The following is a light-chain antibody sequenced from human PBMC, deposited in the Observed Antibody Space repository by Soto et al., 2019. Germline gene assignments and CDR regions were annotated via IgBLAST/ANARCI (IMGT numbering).Light chain of an antibody. V-gene: IGKV3-20*01. CDR3: QQYGSSPWT. CDR2: GAS. CDR1: QSVSTNY. J-gene: IGKJ1*01. Sequence: EFVLTQSPDTLSLSPGERATLSCRASQSVSTNYLAWYQQKPGQPPRLLIYGASSRATGIPDRFSGSGSGTDFTLTVSRLEPEDFAVYYCQQYGSSPWTFGQGTKVELK.